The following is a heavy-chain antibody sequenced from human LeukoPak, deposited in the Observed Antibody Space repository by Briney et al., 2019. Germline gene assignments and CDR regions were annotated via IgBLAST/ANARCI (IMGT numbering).Heavy chain of an antibody. CDR2: MSVGSGLI. J-gene: IGHJ4*02. D-gene: IGHD1-26*01. V-gene: IGHV3-21*01. Sequence: GGSLRPSCAASGFTFSSYSMNWIRQAPGKGLEWVSSMSVGSGLIYYAESVKGRFTVSRDNAKKSLYLQMNSLRAEDTAVYYCAREFEGTASGAGYWGQGTLVTASS. CDR3: AREFEGTASGAGY. CDR1: GFTFSSYS.